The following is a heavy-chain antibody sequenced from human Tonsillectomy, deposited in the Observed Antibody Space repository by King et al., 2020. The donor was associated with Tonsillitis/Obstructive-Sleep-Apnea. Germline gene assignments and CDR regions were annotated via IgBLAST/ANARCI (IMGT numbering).Heavy chain of an antibody. V-gene: IGHV1-69*01. J-gene: IGHJ6*03. CDR2: IIPIFGTA. CDR3: ASIVTPINYMDV. Sequence: QLVQSGAEVKKPGSSVKVSCKTSGGTFSSYAISWVRQAPGQGLEWRGGIIPIFGTANYAQKFQGRVRITADESTSTAYMALSSLRSEDTAVYYCASIVTPINYMDVWGKGTTVTVSS. CDR1: GGTFSSYA. D-gene: IGHD4-23*01.